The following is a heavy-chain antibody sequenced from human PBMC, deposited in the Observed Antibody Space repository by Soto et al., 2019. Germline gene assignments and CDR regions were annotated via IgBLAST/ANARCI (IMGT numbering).Heavy chain of an antibody. CDR2: IYYSGST. CDR1: GGSISSYY. D-gene: IGHD1-26*01. Sequence: SETLSLTCTVSGGSISSYYWSWIRQPPGKGLEWIGYIYYSGSTNYNPSLKSRVTISVDTSKNQFSLKLSSVTAADTAVYYCAVGFERGYFDYWGQGTLVTVSS. V-gene: IGHV4-59*01. CDR3: AVGFERGYFDY. J-gene: IGHJ4*02.